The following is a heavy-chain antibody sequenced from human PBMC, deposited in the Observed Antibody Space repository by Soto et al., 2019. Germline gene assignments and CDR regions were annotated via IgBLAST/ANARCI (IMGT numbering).Heavy chain of an antibody. CDR2: ISAYNGNT. CDR1: GYTFTSYG. CDR3: ARVPRKQWRVLEFDY. Sequence: QVQLVQSGAEVKKPGASVKVSCKASGYTFTSYGISWVRQAPGQGREWMGWISAYNGNTNYAQKLQGRVTMTTDTSTSTAYMELRSLRSDDTAVYYCARVPRKQWRVLEFDYWGQGTLVTVSS. D-gene: IGHD6-19*01. J-gene: IGHJ4*02. V-gene: IGHV1-18*01.